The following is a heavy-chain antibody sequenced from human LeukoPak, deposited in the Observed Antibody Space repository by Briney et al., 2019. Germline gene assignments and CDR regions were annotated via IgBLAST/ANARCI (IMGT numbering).Heavy chain of an antibody. V-gene: IGHV1-2*06. D-gene: IGHD3-3*01. CDR2: INPNSGGT. Sequence: GASVKVSCMASGYTFTGYYMHWVRQAPGQGLEWMGRINPNSGGTNYAQKFQGRVTMTRDTSISTAYMELSRLRSDDTAVYYCATTGIFGVAKGYFDYWGQGTLVTVSS. CDR1: GYTFTGYY. CDR3: ATTGIFGVAKGYFDY. J-gene: IGHJ4*02.